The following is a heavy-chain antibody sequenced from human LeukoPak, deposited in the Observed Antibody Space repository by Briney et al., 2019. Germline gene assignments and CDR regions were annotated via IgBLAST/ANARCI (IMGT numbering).Heavy chain of an antibody. V-gene: IGHV4-61*02. J-gene: IGHJ5*02. D-gene: IGHD3-10*01. CDR1: GGSISSSSYY. Sequence: NPSETLSLTCTVSGGSISSSSYYWDWIRQPAGKGLEWIGRIYNSGDTNYNPSLKSRVTISVDTSKNQFSLKLSSVTAADTAVYYCARAAPGDNWFDPWGQGTLVTVSS. CDR2: IYNSGDT. CDR3: ARAAPGDNWFDP.